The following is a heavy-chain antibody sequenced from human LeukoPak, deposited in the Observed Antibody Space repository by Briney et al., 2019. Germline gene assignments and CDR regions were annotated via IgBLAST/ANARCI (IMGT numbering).Heavy chain of an antibody. CDR3: ARVPRNYYGSGSALDY. D-gene: IGHD3-10*01. Sequence: GGSLRLSCAASGFTFSNYWMHWVRQAPGKGLVWVSRINPDGSSTTYADSVKGRLTVSRDNAKNTLYLQMNSLRAEDTAVYYCARVPRNYYGSGSALDYWGQGTRVTVSA. J-gene: IGHJ4*02. V-gene: IGHV3-74*03. CDR1: GFTFSNYW. CDR2: INPDGSST.